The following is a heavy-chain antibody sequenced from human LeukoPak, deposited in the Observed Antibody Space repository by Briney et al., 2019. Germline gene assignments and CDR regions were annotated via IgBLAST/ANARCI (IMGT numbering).Heavy chain of an antibody. J-gene: IGHJ5*02. Sequence: ASVKVSCKASGYTFTSYDINWVRQATGQGLEWMGWMNPNSGNTGYAQKFQGRVTMTRNTSISTAYMELSSLRSEDTAVYYCARGRTGTIVRGVIILRWSDPWGQGTLVTVSS. V-gene: IGHV1-8*01. CDR2: MNPNSGNT. D-gene: IGHD3-10*01. CDR3: ARGRTGTIVRGVIILRWSDP. CDR1: GYTFTSYD.